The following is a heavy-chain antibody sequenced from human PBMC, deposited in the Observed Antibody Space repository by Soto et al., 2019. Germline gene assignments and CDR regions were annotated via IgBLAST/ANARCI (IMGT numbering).Heavy chain of an antibody. D-gene: IGHD3-22*01. CDR2: ISSSSSYI. CDR3: ARERLYYYDSSGVRLPLYYYYGMDV. CDR1: GFTFSSYS. Sequence: PGGSLRLSCAASGFTFSSYSMNWVRQAPGKGLEWVSSISSSSSYIYYADSVKGRFTISRDNAKNSLYLQMNSLRAEDTAVYYCARERLYYYDSSGVRLPLYYYYGMDVWGQGTTVTVSS. J-gene: IGHJ6*02. V-gene: IGHV3-21*01.